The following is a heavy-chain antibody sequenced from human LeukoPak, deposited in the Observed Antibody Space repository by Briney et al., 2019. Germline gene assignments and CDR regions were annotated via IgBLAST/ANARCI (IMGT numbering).Heavy chain of an antibody. CDR3: ARDLSGIAGYTYGRGIDY. CDR1: GFTFSDYY. D-gene: IGHD5-18*01. V-gene: IGHV3-11*01. J-gene: IGHJ4*02. CDR2: ISSSGSTI. Sequence: GGSLRLSCAASGFTFSDYYMSWIRQAPGKGLEWVSYISSSGSTIYYADSVKGRFTISRDNAKNSLYLQMNSLRAEDTAVYYCARDLSGIAGYTYGRGIDYWGQGTLVTVSS.